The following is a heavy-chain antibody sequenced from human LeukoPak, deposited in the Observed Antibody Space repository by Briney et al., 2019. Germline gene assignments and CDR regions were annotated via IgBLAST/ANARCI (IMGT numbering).Heavy chain of an antibody. CDR1: GFTFSSYW. Sequence: GGSLRLSCAASGFTFSSYWMHWVRQAPGKGQVWVPRINSDGSSTSYADSVKGRFTISRDNAKNTLYLQMNSLRAEDTAVYYCARVNVRYYYGMDVWGQGTTVTVSS. CDR3: ARVNVRYYYGMDV. D-gene: IGHD3-10*01. V-gene: IGHV3-74*01. CDR2: INSDGSST. J-gene: IGHJ6*02.